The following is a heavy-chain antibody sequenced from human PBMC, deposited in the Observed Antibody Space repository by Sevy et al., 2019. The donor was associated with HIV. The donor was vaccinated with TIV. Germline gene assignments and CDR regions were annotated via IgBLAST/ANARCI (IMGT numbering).Heavy chain of an antibody. J-gene: IGHJ5*02. D-gene: IGHD2-2*01. CDR2: INHSGST. CDR3: ARSPPIVVVPAAPSWFDP. CDR1: GGSFSGYY. V-gene: IGHV4-34*01. Sequence: SETLSLTCAVYGGSFSGYYWNWIRQPPGKGLEWIGEINHSGSTNYNPSLKSRVTISVDTSKNQFSLKLSSVTAADTAVYYCARSPPIVVVPAAPSWFDPWSQGTLVTVSS.